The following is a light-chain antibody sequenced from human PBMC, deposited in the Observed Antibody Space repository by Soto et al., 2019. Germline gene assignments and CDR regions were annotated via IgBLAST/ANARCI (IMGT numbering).Light chain of an antibody. CDR2: GAS. J-gene: IGKJ1*01. CDR3: LQDINYPWT. CDR1: QGIGNA. Sequence: AIKTNTSPSVVSASERDRVTIYCRASQGIGNALGWYQQKPGKPPKVLIYGASNLQSGVPPRFSGSGSGTDFTLAISSLQPEDSATYYCLQDINYPWTFGQGTKVDIK. V-gene: IGKV1-6*01.